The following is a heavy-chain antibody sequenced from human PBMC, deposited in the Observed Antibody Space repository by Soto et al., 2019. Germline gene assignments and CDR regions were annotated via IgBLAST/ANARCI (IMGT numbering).Heavy chain of an antibody. Sequence: ASVKVSCKVSGYTLTELSMHWVRQAPGKGLEWMGGFDPEDGETVYAQKFQGRVTMTEDTSTDTAYLELSSLRFEDTAVYYCALRTVMEVWFDPWGQGTLVTVPS. CDR2: FDPEDGET. V-gene: IGHV1-24*01. J-gene: IGHJ5*02. D-gene: IGHD4-4*01. CDR1: GYTLTELS. CDR3: ALRTVMEVWFDP.